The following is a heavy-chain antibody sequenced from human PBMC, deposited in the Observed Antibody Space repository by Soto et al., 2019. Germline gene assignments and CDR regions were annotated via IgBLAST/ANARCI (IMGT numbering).Heavy chain of an antibody. Sequence: SVKVSCKASGGTFSSYTISWVRQAPGQGLEWMGRIIPILGIANYAQKFQGRVTITADKSTSTAYMELSSLRSEDTAVYYCARDLSCSVGSCYSEGALYWGQGTLVTVSS. CDR3: ARDLSCSVGSCYSEGALY. D-gene: IGHD2-15*01. V-gene: IGHV1-69*04. J-gene: IGHJ4*02. CDR2: IIPILGIA. CDR1: GGTFSSYT.